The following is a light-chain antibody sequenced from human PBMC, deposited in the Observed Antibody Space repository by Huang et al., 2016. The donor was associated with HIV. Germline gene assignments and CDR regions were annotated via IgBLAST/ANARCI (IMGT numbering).Light chain of an antibody. CDR3: QQYYNYPCT. CDR2: AAS. Sequence: AIRITQSPSSLSASTGDRVTITCRASQGISSYLAWYQQKPGKAPKLLIYAASTLQSVVPSRFSGSGSGTDFTLTISCLQSEDFATYYCQQYYNYPCTFGQGTKLEIK. V-gene: IGKV1-8*01. CDR1: QGISSY. J-gene: IGKJ2*02.